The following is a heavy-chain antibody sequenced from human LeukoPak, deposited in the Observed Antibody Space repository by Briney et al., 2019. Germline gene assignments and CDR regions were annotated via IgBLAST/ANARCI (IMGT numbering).Heavy chain of an antibody. V-gene: IGHV3-49*04. D-gene: IGHD3-22*01. J-gene: IGHJ4*02. CDR1: GLTFGIYA. CDR3: TRGHHMIVVVMLDD. CDR2: IRRKAYSGTT. Sequence: GGSLTLSCTLSGLTFGIYAMRWVRQAPGEGREWVVFIRRKAYSGTTEYASSVKGRFTISRDDSKNIAYLQMNSLKTEDTAVYYCTRGHHMIVVVMLDDWGQGTLVTVSS.